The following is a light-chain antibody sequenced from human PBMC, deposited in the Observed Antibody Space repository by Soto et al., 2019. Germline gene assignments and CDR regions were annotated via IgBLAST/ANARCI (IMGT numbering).Light chain of an antibody. CDR1: QSVSGD. CDR2: GAS. J-gene: IGKJ5*01. Sequence: EIVLTQSPATLSVSPCERATPSCRASQSVSGDLAWYHHKPGQAPRLLIFGASTRATGIPARFSGTGSGTEFTLIISSLQSEDFEVYYCQQYNAWPPITFGPGTLLEIK. CDR3: QQYNAWPPIT. V-gene: IGKV3-15*01.